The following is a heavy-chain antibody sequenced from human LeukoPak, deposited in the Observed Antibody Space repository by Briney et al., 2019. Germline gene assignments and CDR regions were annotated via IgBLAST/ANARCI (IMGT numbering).Heavy chain of an antibody. Sequence: AASVKVSCKASGCTFSSYAISWVRQAPGQGLEWMGGIIPIFGTANYAQKFQGRVTITADKSTSTAYMELSSLRSEDTDVYYCASTVTTRYYYCYYMDVWGKGTTVTVSS. CDR2: IIPIFGTA. V-gene: IGHV1-69*06. J-gene: IGHJ6*03. CDR1: GCTFSSYA. D-gene: IGHD4-11*01. CDR3: ASTVTTRYYYCYYMDV.